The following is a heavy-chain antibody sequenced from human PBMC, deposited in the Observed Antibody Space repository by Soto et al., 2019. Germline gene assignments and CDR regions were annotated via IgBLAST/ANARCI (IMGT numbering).Heavy chain of an antibody. CDR3: ARCEVGLLWFGEPQWDYFDY. Sequence: SETLSLTCTVSGGSISSSSYYWGWIRQPPGKGLEWIGSIYYSGSTYYNPSLKSRVTISVDTSKNQFSLKLSSVTAADTAVYYCARCEVGLLWFGEPQWDYFDYWGQGTLVTVSS. V-gene: IGHV4-39*01. J-gene: IGHJ4*02. CDR1: GGSISSSSYY. D-gene: IGHD3-10*01. CDR2: IYYSGST.